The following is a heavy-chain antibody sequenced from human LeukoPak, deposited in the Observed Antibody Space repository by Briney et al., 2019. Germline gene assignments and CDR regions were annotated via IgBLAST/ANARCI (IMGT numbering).Heavy chain of an antibody. Sequence: PGGSLRLSCAASGFTFSSYSMNWVRRAPGKGLEWVSSISSSSSYIYYADSVKGRFTISRDNAKNSLYLQMNSLRAEDTAVYYCARVIGYYYDSSGYSDYWGQGTLVTVSS. V-gene: IGHV3-21*01. CDR1: GFTFSSYS. CDR2: ISSSSSYI. D-gene: IGHD3-22*01. J-gene: IGHJ4*02. CDR3: ARVIGYYYDSSGYSDY.